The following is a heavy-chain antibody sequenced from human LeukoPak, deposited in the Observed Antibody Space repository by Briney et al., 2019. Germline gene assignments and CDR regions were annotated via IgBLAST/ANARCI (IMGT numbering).Heavy chain of an antibody. V-gene: IGHV1-2*02. D-gene: IGHD3-9*01. CDR2: INPNSGGT. J-gene: IGHJ5*02. CDR1: GYTFTGYY. Sequence: ASVKVFCKASGYTFTGYYMHWVRQAPGQGLEWMGWINPNSGGTNFAQKFQGRVTMTRDTSISTAYMELSRQRSDDTAVYYCAGEYFGRPFGPWGQGALVTVPS. CDR3: AGEYFGRPFGP.